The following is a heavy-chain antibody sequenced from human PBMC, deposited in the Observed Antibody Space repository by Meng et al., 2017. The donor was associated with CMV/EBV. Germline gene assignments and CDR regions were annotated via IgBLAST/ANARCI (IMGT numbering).Heavy chain of an antibody. J-gene: IGHJ6*02. Sequence: GESLKISCKGSGYSFTSYWIGWVRQMPGKGLEWMGIIYPGDSDTRYSPSFQGQVTISADKSISTAYLQWSSLKASDTAMYYCARPIAAAGNDYYGMDVWGQGNTVTVSS. CDR2: IYPGDSDT. CDR3: ARPIAAAGNDYYGMDV. CDR1: GYSFTSYW. D-gene: IGHD6-13*01. V-gene: IGHV5-51*01.